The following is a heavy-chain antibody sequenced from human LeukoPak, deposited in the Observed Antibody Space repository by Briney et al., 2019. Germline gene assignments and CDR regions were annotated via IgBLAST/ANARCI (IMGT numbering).Heavy chain of an antibody. CDR2: IKQDGSEK. V-gene: IGHV3-7*01. J-gene: IGHJ4*02. CDR3: ASIAVAAPFDY. D-gene: IGHD6-19*01. Sequence: PGGSLRLSCAASGFTFSSYWMSWVRHAPGKGLEWVANIKQDGSEKYYVDSVKGRFTITRDNAKNSLYLQMNSLRAEDTAVYYCASIAVAAPFDYWGQGTLVTVSS. CDR1: GFTFSSYW.